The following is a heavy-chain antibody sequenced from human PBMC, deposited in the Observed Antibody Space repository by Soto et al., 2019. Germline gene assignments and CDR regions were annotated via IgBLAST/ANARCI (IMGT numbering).Heavy chain of an antibody. CDR1: GGTFSSYA. J-gene: IGHJ6*02. Sequence: QVQLVQSGAEVKKPGSSVKVSCKASGGTFSSYAISWVRQAPGQGHEWMGGISPISGTANYAQKFQGRVTITANESTSTASMELSSLRSEDTAVYYCASENIAARPPAYDYYYGIDVWGPGTTVTVSS. V-gene: IGHV1-69*01. D-gene: IGHD6-6*01. CDR3: ASENIAARPPAYDYYYGIDV. CDR2: ISPISGTA.